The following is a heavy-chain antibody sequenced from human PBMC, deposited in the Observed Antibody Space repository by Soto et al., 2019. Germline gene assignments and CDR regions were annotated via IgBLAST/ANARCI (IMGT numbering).Heavy chain of an antibody. CDR1: GYTFTGYF. J-gene: IGHJ4*02. Sequence: ASVKVSCKASGYTFTGYFIHWVRQAPGQGLEWMGWIKPRSGDTNYAQNFQGRVTMTRYTSITTAYMELSTLRSDDTAVYYWAKGWEVIMGAHYWGQGTLVTVSS. CDR3: AKGWEVIMGAHY. V-gene: IGHV1-2*02. CDR2: IKPRSGDT. D-gene: IGHD1-26*01.